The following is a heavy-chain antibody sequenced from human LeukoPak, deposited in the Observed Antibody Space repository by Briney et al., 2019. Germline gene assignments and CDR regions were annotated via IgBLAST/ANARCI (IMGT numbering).Heavy chain of an antibody. J-gene: IGHJ4*02. V-gene: IGHV3-23*01. Sequence: GGSLRLSCAASGFTFSSFVMSWVRQAPGKGLEWVSSISGSGVYKYYTDSVKGRFTISRDNSKNTLYVQMNSLRAEDTAVYYCAKVSCTGGTCSSFDYWGREPWPPSPQ. CDR2: ISGSGVYK. CDR3: AKVSCTGGTCSSFDY. D-gene: IGHD2-8*02. CDR1: GFTFSSFV.